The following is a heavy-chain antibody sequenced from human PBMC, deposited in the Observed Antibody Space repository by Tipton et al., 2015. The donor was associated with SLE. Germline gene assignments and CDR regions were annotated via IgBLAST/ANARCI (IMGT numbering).Heavy chain of an antibody. V-gene: IGHV4-59*01. CDR2: IYYSGST. D-gene: IGHD3-3*01. J-gene: IGHJ4*02. Sequence: TLSLTCTVSGGSISSYYWSWIRQPPGKGLEWIGYIYYSGSTNYNPSLKSRVTISEDTSKNQFSLKLSSVTAADTAVYYCARVYDFWSGRYFDYWGQGTLVTVSS. CDR1: GGSISSYY. CDR3: ARVYDFWSGRYFDY.